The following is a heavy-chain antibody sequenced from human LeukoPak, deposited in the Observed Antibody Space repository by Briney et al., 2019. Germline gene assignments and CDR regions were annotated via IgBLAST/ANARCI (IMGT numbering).Heavy chain of an antibody. Sequence: PSETLSLTCAVYGGSFSGYYWSWIRQPPGKGLEWIGEINHSGSTNYNQSLKSRVTISVDTSKNQFSLKLSSVTAADTAVYYCARGDYDILTGYSTPADDYWGQGTLVTVSS. V-gene: IGHV4-34*01. CDR1: GGSFSGYY. CDR3: ARGDYDILTGYSTPADDY. D-gene: IGHD3-9*01. J-gene: IGHJ4*02. CDR2: INHSGST.